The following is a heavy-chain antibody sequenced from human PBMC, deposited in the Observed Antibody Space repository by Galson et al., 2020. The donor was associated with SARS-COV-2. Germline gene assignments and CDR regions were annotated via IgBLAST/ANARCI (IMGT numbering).Heavy chain of an antibody. CDR2: ISGSGGST. CDR1: GFTFSSYA. J-gene: IGHJ4*02. Sequence: GGSLRLSCAASGFTFSSYAMSWVRQAPGKGLEWVSAISGSGGSTYYADSVKGRFTISRDNSKNTLYLQMNSLRAEDTAVYYCAILLGVYDYGSGSYYRYYWGQGTLVTVSS. V-gene: IGHV3-23*01. CDR3: AILLGVYDYGSGSYYRYY. D-gene: IGHD3-10*01.